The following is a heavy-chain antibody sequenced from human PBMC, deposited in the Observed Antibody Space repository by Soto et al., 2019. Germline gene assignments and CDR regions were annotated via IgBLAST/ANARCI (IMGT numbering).Heavy chain of an antibody. CDR1: GYTFTSYY. D-gene: IGHD5-12*01. J-gene: IGHJ6*02. V-gene: IGHV1-46*01. CDR2: INPSGGST. CDR3: ASASGEWLRLGGVNYYYGMDV. Sequence: ASVKVSCKASGYTFTSYYMHWVRQAPGQGLEWMGIINPSGGSTSYAQKFQGRVTMTRDTSTSTVYMELSSLRSEDTAVYYCASASGEWLRLGGVNYYYGMDVWGQGTTVTVSS.